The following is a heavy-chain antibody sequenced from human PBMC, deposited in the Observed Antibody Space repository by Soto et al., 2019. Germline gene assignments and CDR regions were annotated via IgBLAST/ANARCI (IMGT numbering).Heavy chain of an antibody. D-gene: IGHD3-3*01. CDR3: ARAEWSWEKGFDY. V-gene: IGHV3-48*01. CDR1: GFTFSSYS. Sequence: PGGSLRLSCAASGFTFSSYSMNWVRQAPGKGLEWVSYISSSSSTIYYADSVKGRFTISRDNAKNSLYLQMNSLRAEDTAVYYCARAEWSWEKGFDYWGQGTLVTVSS. J-gene: IGHJ4*02. CDR2: ISSSSSTI.